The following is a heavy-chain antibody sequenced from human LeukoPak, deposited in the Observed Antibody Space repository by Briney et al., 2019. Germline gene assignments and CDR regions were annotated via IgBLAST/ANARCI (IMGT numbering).Heavy chain of an antibody. V-gene: IGHV3-74*01. CDR1: GFTFSSYW. Sequence: GGSLRLSCAASGFTFSSYWMHWVRQTPGKGLMWVARIKSDGSTIYADSVQGRFTISRDNAKNMVYLQMNSLRDDDTAIYYCTRAITYFYGSVTYNWFDSWGQGTRVTVSS. CDR2: IKSDGST. J-gene: IGHJ5*01. D-gene: IGHD3-10*01. CDR3: TRAITYFYGSVTYNWFDS.